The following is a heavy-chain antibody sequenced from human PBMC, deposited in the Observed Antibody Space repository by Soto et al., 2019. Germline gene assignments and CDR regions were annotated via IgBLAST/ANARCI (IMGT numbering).Heavy chain of an antibody. D-gene: IGHD3-10*01. J-gene: IGHJ4*02. CDR2: ISVYNGDT. V-gene: IGHV1-18*01. CDR1: GYTFSAYG. CDR3: ARAPGQWFGEGIIDY. Sequence: GASVKVSCKTSGYTFSAYGIAWVRQAPGQGLEWMAWISVYNGDTKYAQKVQGRVTMTTDTSTNTAYMELRSLRSDDTAVYYCARAPGQWFGEGIIDYWGQGTLVTVSS.